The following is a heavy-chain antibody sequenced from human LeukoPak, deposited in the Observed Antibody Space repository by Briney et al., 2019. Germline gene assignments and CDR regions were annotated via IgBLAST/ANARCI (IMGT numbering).Heavy chain of an antibody. CDR3: STDPCSSVSCYRGPFDY. CDR2: IKSKTDGGTT. CDR1: GFTFSNAW. J-gene: IGHJ4*02. D-gene: IGHD2-2*02. Sequence: PGGSLRLSCAASGFTFSNAWMSWVRQAPGKGLEWVGRIKSKTDGGTTDYAAPVKGRFTISRDDSKNTLYLRMNSLKTEDTAVYYCSTDPCSSVSCYRGPFDYWGQGTLVTVSS. V-gene: IGHV3-15*01.